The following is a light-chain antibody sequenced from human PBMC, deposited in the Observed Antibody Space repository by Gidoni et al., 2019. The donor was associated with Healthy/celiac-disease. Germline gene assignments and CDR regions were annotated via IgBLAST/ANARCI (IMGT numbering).Light chain of an antibody. CDR1: KLGDKY. J-gene: IGLJ2*01. V-gene: IGLV3-1*01. CDR3: QAWDSSTVV. Sequence: SYDLPRPPSGSLSPGQTASITCPGDKLGDKYACWYQQKPGQSPVLVIYQDSKRPSGIPERFSGSNSGNTATLTISGTQAMDEADYYCQAWDSSTVVFGGGTKLTVL. CDR2: QDS.